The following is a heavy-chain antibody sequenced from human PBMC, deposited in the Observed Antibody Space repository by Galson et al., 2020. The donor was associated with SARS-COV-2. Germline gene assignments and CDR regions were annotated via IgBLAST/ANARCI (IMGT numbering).Heavy chain of an antibody. CDR3: AKGGPDGYCSSITCPFDY. D-gene: IGHD2-2*01. J-gene: IGHJ4*02. CDR2: INWNSDSI. V-gene: IGHV3-9*01. CDR1: GFTFDDSA. Sequence: GGSLRLSCAASGFTFDDSAMHWVRQAPGKGLEWVSGINWNSDSIKYADSVKGRFIISRDSAKNSLYLQMNSLRPEDTALYYCAKGGPDGYCSSITCPFDYWGQGTQVIVSS.